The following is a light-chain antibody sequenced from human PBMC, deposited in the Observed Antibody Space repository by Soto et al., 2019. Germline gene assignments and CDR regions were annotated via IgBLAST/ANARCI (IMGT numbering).Light chain of an antibody. J-gene: IGKJ1*01. V-gene: IGKV1-5*03. Sequence: DIQMTQSPSTLSASVGDRVTITCRASQSISSWLAWYQQKPGKAPKLLIYKASSLESGVPSRFSDSGSGTEFTLTISSLQPDDFATYYCQQYNSYWTFGQGTKVESK. CDR3: QQYNSYWT. CDR1: QSISSW. CDR2: KAS.